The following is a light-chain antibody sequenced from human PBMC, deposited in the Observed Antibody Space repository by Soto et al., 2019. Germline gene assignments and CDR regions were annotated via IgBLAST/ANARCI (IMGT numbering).Light chain of an antibody. V-gene: IGLV2-8*01. CDR3: SSYADSNNRV. CDR2: EVS. Sequence: QSALTQPPSASGSPGQSVTISCTGTSSDVGGYNYVSWYQQHPGKAPKLMIYEVSKRPSGVPDSFSGSKSGNTASLTVSGLQAEDEADYYCSSYADSNNRVFGTGTKLTVL. CDR1: SSDVGGYNY. J-gene: IGLJ1*01.